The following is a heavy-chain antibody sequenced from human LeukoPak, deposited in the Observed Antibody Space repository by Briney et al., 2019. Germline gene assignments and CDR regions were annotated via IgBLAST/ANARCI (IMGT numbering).Heavy chain of an antibody. CDR2: ISSSSSYI. V-gene: IGHV3-21*01. CDR1: GFTFSSYS. D-gene: IGHD3-22*01. J-gene: IGHJ4*02. Sequence: GGSLRLSCAASGFTFSSYSMNWVRQAPGKGLEWVSSISSSSSYIYYADSVKGRFTISRDNAENSLYLQMNSLRAEDTAVYYCARDQHYYDSSGYYSQDTDYWGQGTLVTVSS. CDR3: ARDQHYYDSSGYYSQDTDY.